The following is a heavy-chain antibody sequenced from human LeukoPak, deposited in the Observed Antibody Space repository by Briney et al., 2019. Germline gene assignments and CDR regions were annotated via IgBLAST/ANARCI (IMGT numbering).Heavy chain of an antibody. CDR2: ISYDGSNK. D-gene: IGHD6-19*01. CDR3: ARGDYDSSGWYIRGDFDY. V-gene: IGHV3-30-3*01. CDR1: GFTFSSYA. Sequence: GGSLRLSCAASGFTFSSYAMHWVRQAPGKGLEWVAVISYDGSNKYYADSVKGRFTISRDNSKNTLYLQMNSLRAEDTAVYYCARGDYDSSGWYIRGDFDYWGQGTLVTVSS. J-gene: IGHJ4*02.